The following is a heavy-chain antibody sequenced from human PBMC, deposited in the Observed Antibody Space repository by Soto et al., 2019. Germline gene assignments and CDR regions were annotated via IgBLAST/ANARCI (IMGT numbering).Heavy chain of an antibody. Sequence: SETLSLTCAVYGGSFSGYYWSWIRQPPGKGLEWIGEINHSGSTNYNPSLKSRVTISVDTSKNQFSLKLSSVTAADTAVYYCGRVGLEPPYYYYYMDVWGKGTTVTVSS. CDR1: GGSFSGYY. V-gene: IGHV4-34*01. J-gene: IGHJ6*03. D-gene: IGHD1-1*01. CDR2: INHSGST. CDR3: GRVGLEPPYYYYYMDV.